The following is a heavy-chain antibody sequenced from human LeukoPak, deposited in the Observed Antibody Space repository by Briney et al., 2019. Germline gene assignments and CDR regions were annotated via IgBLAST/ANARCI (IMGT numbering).Heavy chain of an antibody. CDR1: GFTFSSYA. CDR2: VRGSGDHT. J-gene: IGHJ4*02. D-gene: IGHD5-12*01. Sequence: RGRSLRLSCAASGFTFSSYAMIWVRQAPGKGLEWVSAVRGSGDHTFYAASVQGRLTISRANSRNTLYLQMNRLRAEATALYYCAKVRGYSDAFEYHFENWGQGTLVTVSS. V-gene: IGHV3-23*01. CDR3: AKVRGYSDAFEYHFEN.